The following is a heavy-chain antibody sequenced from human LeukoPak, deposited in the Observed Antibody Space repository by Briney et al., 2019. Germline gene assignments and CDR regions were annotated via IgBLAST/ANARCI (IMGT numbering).Heavy chain of an antibody. D-gene: IGHD3-22*01. CDR3: ARGHYYDSSGYRRKGVQDDY. CDR2: INHSGST. V-gene: IGHV4-34*01. J-gene: IGHJ4*02. Sequence: SETLPLICTVSGGYISSYYWSWIRQPTGKALEWIGEINHSGSTNNNPSLKSRVTISVDTSKNQFSLKLSSVTAADTAVYYCARGHYYDSSGYRRKGVQDDYWGQGTLVTVSS. CDR1: GGYISSYY.